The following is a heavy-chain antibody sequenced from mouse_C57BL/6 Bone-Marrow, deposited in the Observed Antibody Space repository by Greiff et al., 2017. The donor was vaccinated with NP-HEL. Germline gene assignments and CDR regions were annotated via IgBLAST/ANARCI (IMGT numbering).Heavy chain of an antibody. CDR2: IYPRSGNT. D-gene: IGHD1-1*01. CDR3: ARDYYGSSYRYFDV. J-gene: IGHJ1*03. V-gene: IGHV1-81*01. Sequence: QVQLQQSGAELARPGASVKLSCKASGYTFTSYGISWVKQRTGQGLEWIGEIYPRSGNTYYNEKFKGKATLTADKSSSTAYMELRNLTAEDSAIYYCARDYYGSSYRYFDVWGTGTTVTVAS. CDR1: GYTFTSYG.